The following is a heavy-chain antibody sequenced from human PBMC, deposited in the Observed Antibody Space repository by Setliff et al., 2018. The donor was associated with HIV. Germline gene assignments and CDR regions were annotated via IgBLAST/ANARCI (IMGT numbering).Heavy chain of an antibody. J-gene: IGHJ4*02. D-gene: IGHD3-16*01. V-gene: IGHV3-43D*03. CDR2: INWNGGLT. Sequence: PGGSLRLSCAASGFTFDDYAMYWVRQAPGKALEWVSLINWNGGLTFYSDSVKGRFTISRDNSENFLYLQMHSLRLDDTAIYYCAKTTGSVLGTYYFDSWGQGTRVTVSS. CDR3: AKTTGSVLGTYYFDS. CDR1: GFTFDDYA.